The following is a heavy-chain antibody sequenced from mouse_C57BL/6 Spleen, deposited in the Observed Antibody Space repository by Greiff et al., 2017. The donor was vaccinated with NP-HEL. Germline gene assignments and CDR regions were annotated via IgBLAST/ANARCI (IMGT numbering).Heavy chain of an antibody. CDR2: IYPSDSET. CDR1: GYTFTSYW. Sequence: QVQLQQSGAELVRPGSSVKLSCKASGYTFTSYWMDWVKQRPGQGLEWIGNIYPSDSETHYKQKFKDKATLTVDKSSSTAYMQLSSLTSEDSAVYYCARKKTVTGAMDYWGQGTSVTVSS. J-gene: IGHJ4*01. V-gene: IGHV1-61*01. D-gene: IGHD3-2*01. CDR3: ARKKTVTGAMDY.